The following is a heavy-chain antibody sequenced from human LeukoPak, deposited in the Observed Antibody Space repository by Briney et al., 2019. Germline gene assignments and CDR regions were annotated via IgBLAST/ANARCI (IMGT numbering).Heavy chain of an antibody. V-gene: IGHV3-11*04. CDR2: NMSSSSTI. D-gene: IGHD5-18*01. J-gene: IGHJ4*02. Sequence: LSGSYWSSIRHPRGRGLEWSIYNMSSSSTIYYAPSVKGRFTISRDNAKNSLYLQMNSLRAEDTAVYYCARDLGYSFYPDYWGQGTLVTVSS. CDR1: LSGSY. CDR3: ARDLGYSFYPDY.